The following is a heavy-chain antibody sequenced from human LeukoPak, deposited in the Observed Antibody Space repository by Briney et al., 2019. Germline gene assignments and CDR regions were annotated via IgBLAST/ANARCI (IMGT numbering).Heavy chain of an antibody. V-gene: IGHV1-69*04. J-gene: IGHJ4*02. CDR1: GGTFSSYA. D-gene: IGHD5-18*01. CDR3: ARDIDTAMVNRYFDY. Sequence: ASVTVSFKASGGTFSSYAISWVRQAPGQGLEWMGRIIPILGIANYAQKFQGRVTITADKSTSTAYMELSSLRSEDTAVYYCARDIDTAMVNRYFDYWGQGTLVTVSS. CDR2: IIPILGIA.